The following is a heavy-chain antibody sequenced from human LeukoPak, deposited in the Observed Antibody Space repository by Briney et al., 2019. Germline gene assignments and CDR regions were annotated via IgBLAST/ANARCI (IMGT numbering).Heavy chain of an antibody. CDR2: ISWNSGSI. D-gene: IGHD6-19*01. CDR1: GFTFDDYA. J-gene: IGHJ4*02. CDR3: AKSGQQWLGNFDY. Sequence: GRSLRLSCTASGFTFDDYAMHWVRQAPGKGLEWVLGISWNSGSIGYADSVKGRFTISRDNAKNSLYLQMNSLRAEDTALYYCAKSGQQWLGNFDYWGQGTLVTVSS. V-gene: IGHV3-9*01.